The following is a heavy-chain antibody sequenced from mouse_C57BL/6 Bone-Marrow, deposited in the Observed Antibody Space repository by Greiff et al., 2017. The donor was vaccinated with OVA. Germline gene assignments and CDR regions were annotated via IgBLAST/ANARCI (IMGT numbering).Heavy chain of an antibody. V-gene: IGHV5-9-1*02. J-gene: IGHJ2*01. CDR3: TREDDYDGVDY. Sequence: EVKVEESGEGLVKPGGSLKLSCAASGFTFSSYAMSWVRQTPEKRLEWVAYISSGGDYIYYADTVKGRFTISSDNARNTLYLQMSSVKSEETAMYYCTREDDYDGVDYWGQGTTLTVSS. CDR2: ISSGGDYI. CDR1: GFTFSSYA. D-gene: IGHD2-4*01.